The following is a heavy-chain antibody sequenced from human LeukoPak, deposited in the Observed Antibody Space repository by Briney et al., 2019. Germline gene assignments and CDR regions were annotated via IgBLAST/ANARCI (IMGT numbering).Heavy chain of an antibody. J-gene: IGHJ3*02. CDR2: IIRSGGIT. D-gene: IGHD6-13*01. CDR1: GFSFSTYA. V-gene: IGHV3-23*01. CDR3: AKNEGTAAAGAGDAFDI. Sequence: PGGSLRLSCSASGFSFSTYAMTWVRQAPGKGLEWVSVIIRSGGITAYADSVKGRFSISRDNSKSMLSLQMNSLRAEDTAIYYCAKNEGTAAAGAGDAFDIWGQGTMVTVSS.